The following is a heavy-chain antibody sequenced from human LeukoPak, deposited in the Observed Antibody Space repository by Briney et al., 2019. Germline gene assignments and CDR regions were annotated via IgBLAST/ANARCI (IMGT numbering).Heavy chain of an antibody. D-gene: IGHD3-22*01. CDR1: GFTLSDYP. CDR2: FDRGSLDT. V-gene: IGHV3-23*01. CDR3: ARRGYESSGPKYYFDT. J-gene: IGHJ4*02. Sequence: GGSLRLSCAASGFTLSDYPMTWVRQAPGKGLQWVSLFDRGSLDTYYADSVRGRFTVSRDNDKNTLYLQMNSLRAEDTAVYYCARRGYESSGPKYYFDTGARESWSPSPQ.